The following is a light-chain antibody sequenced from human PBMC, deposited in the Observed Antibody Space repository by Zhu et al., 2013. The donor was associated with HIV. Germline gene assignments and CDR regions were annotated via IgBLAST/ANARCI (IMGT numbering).Light chain of an antibody. Sequence: ILVTQTPLSLSVAPGQSASISCKSSEDLLHTDGTTYLYWYVQKPGRSPQLLIYDVSSRLSGVPDRFVGTGSGTDFTLKIGRVEADDVGIYYCMQGLHPLTFGGGTKVEIK. J-gene: IGKJ4*01. CDR2: DVS. CDR3: MQGLHPLT. CDR1: EDLLHTDGTTY. V-gene: IGKV2-29*03.